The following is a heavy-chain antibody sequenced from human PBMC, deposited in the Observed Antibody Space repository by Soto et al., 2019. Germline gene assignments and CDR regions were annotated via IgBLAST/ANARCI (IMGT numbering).Heavy chain of an antibody. J-gene: IGHJ4*02. V-gene: IGHV2-5*02. CDR1: GFSLSTSGVG. Sequence: QITLKESGPTLVKPTQTLTLTCTFSGFSLSTSGVGVGWIRQPPGKALEWLALIYWDDDKRYSPSLKSRLTITQDTSKNQVVLTMTNLDPVDTATYYCAHRRDVSSGYWYYFDYWGQGTLVTVSS. D-gene: IGHD3-22*01. CDR3: AHRRDVSSGYWYYFDY. CDR2: IYWDDDK.